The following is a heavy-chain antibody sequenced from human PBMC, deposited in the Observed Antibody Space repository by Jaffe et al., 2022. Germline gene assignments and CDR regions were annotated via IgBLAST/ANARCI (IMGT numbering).Heavy chain of an antibody. CDR3: ATAAYYYDSSGYYKGDSLTAGY. CDR2: VDPEDGET. Sequence: EVQLVQSGAEVKKPGATVKISCKVSGYTFTDYYMHWVQQAPGKGLEWMGLVDPEDGETIYAEKFQGRVTITADTSTDTAYMELSSLRSEDTAVYYCATAAYYYDSSGYYKGDSLTAGYWGQGTLVTVSS. J-gene: IGHJ4*02. V-gene: IGHV1-69-2*01. CDR1: GYTFTDYY. D-gene: IGHD3-22*01.